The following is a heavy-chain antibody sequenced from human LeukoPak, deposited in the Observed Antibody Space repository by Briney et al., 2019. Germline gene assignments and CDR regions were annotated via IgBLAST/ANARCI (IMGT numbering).Heavy chain of an antibody. CDR2: IIHSGRT. CDR1: GGSFSGYY. Sequence: PSETLSLTCAVNGGSFSGYYWTWIRQSPGKGLEWIGEIIHSGRTNYSPSLKSRLTLSVDPSMNHFSLRLSSVTAADTAMYYCARGTVLTGYASFDYWGQGALVTVSS. J-gene: IGHJ4*02. CDR3: ARGTVLTGYASFDY. V-gene: IGHV4-34*01. D-gene: IGHD3-16*01.